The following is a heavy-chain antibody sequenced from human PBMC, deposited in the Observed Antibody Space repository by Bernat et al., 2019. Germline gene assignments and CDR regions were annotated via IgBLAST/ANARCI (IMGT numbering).Heavy chain of an antibody. CDR2: ISYDGSNK. D-gene: IGHD3-3*01. Sequence: QVQLVESGGGVVQPGRSLRLSCAASGFTFSSYGMHWVRQAPGKGLEWVAVISYDGSNKYYADSVKGRFTISRDNSKNTLYLQMNSLRAEDTAVYYCAKAFYDFWSGPPDYWGQGTLVIVSS. J-gene: IGHJ4*02. CDR1: GFTFSSYG. V-gene: IGHV3-30*18. CDR3: AKAFYDFWSGPPDY.